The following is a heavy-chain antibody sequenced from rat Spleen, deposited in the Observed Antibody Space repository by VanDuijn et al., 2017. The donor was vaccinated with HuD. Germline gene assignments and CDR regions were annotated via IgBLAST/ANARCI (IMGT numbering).Heavy chain of an antibody. CDR1: GFTFSNYG. CDR3: ATGGDNWFAY. V-gene: IGHV5-19*01. J-gene: IGHJ3*01. Sequence: EVQLVESGGGLVQPGRSLKLSCAASGFTFSNYGMHWIRQAPTKGLEWVASISPSGGSTYYRDSVKGRFTISRDNAKSTLYLQVDSLRSEDTATYSCATGGDNWFAYWGQGTLVTVSS. CDR2: ISPSGGST.